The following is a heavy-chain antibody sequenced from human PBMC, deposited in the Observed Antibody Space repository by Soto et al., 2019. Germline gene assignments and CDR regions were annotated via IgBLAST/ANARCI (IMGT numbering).Heavy chain of an antibody. CDR1: GGSFSGYY. V-gene: IGHV4-34*01. Sequence: SETLSLTCAVYGGSFSGYYWSWIRQSPGKGLEWIGEINHSGSTNYNPSLKSRVTMSVDMSKNQLSLNVTSVTAADTAVYYCATWTYPHYPSTYFKTSYYFDSWGQRTRVTLSS. CDR3: ATWTYPHYPSTYFKTSYYFDS. D-gene: IGHD3-10*01. J-gene: IGHJ4*02. CDR2: INHSGST.